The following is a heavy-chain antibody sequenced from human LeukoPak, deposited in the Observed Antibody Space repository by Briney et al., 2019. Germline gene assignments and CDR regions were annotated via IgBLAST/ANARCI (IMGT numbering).Heavy chain of an antibody. CDR2: ISSSSSYI. CDR3: ARDPEGYCSSTSCFIDY. V-gene: IGHV3-21*01. Sequence: GGSLRLSCAASGFTYSSYSMNWVRQAPGKGLEWVSSISSSSSYIYYADSVKGRFTTSRDNAKNSLYLQMNSLRAEDTAVYYCARDPEGYCSSTSCFIDYWGQGTLVTVSS. J-gene: IGHJ4*02. CDR1: GFTYSSYS. D-gene: IGHD2-2*01.